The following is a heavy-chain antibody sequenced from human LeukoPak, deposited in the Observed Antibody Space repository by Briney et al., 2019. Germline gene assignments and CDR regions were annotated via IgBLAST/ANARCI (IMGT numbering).Heavy chain of an antibody. V-gene: IGHV1-18*01. CDR2: ISAYNGNT. J-gene: IGHJ4*02. CDR1: GYTFTSYG. CDR3: VRCSGGSCCWSSHDY. Sequence: ASVKVSCKASGYTFTSYGISWVRQAPGQGLEWMGWISAYNGNTNYAQKLQGRVTMTTDTSTSTAYMELRSLRSDDTAVYYCVRCSGGSCCWSSHDYWGQGTLVTVSS. D-gene: IGHD2-15*01.